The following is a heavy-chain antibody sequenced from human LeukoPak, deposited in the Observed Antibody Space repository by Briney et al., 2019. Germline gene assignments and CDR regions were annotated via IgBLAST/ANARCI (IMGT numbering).Heavy chain of an antibody. CDR1: RFTLSNYW. CDR2: IKQDGSEK. CDR3: ARDHYDYVWGSYRQLGNDY. J-gene: IGHJ4*02. D-gene: IGHD3-16*02. Sequence: PGGSLRLSCAASRFTLSNYWMSWVRQAPGKGLEWVANIKQDGSEKYYVDSVKGRFTISRDNAKNSLYLQMNSLRAEDTAVYYCARDHYDYVWGSYRQLGNDYWGQGTLVTVSS. V-gene: IGHV3-7*01.